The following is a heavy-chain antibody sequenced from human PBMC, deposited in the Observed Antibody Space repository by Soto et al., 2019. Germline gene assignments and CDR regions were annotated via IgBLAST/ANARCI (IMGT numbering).Heavy chain of an antibody. V-gene: IGHV3-15*07. CDR1: GFTFSNAW. Sequence: EVHLVESGGGLVKPGGSLRLSCAASGFTFSNAWINWVRQAPGKGLEWVGRIKSKTDGGTTDFAAPVKARFAISRDDSKDMVYPQLNSLKTVNTGICYCTTDSYSTRLVVRFDYWCHGTLVTVSS. D-gene: IGHD6-13*01. CDR2: IKSKTDGGTT. CDR3: TTDSYSTRLVVRFDY. J-gene: IGHJ4*01.